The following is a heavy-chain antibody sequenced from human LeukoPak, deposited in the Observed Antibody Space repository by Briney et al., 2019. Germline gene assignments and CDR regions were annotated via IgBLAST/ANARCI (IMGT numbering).Heavy chain of an antibody. CDR3: ARNRGHQQFDY. D-gene: IGHD1/OR15-1a*01. CDR2: IKEDGTYI. Sequence: GGSLRLSCAASGFTFSDYWLDWVRQAPGKGLEWLGNIKEDGTYINYSGSVKGRFTISRDNAKNSLYLQMNSLRAEDTAVYYCARNRGHQQFDYWGQGTLVTVSS. J-gene: IGHJ4*02. CDR1: GFTFSDYW. V-gene: IGHV3-7*01.